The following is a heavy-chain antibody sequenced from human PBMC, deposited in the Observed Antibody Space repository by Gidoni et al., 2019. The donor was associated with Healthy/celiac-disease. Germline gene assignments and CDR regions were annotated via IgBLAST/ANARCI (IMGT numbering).Heavy chain of an antibody. D-gene: IGHD3-22*01. CDR2: IIPILGIA. CDR3: ASLPSLPGSGYSRPLYYYGMDV. CDR1: DGTFSSYA. V-gene: IGHV1-69*04. J-gene: IGHJ6*02. Sequence: QVQLVQSGAEVQKPGSSVKVSCKASDGTFSSYAISWVRQAPGQGLEWMGRIIPILGIANDAQKFQGRVTITADKSTSTAYMELSSLRSEDTAVYYCASLPSLPGSGYSRPLYYYGMDVWGQGTTVTVSS.